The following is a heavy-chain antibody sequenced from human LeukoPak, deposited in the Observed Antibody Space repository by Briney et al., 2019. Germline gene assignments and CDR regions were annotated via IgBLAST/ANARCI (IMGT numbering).Heavy chain of an antibody. CDR2: IYYSGST. D-gene: IGHD6-13*01. Sequence: SATLSLPCSVSGGSIIRSSYYWGWTRQPPGQGLEWIGSIYYSGSTYYNPSLKSRATISVDTSRNQFSLKLGSVTAADTAVYYCARHGSIATGAFTYWGQGTLVTVSS. CDR1: GGSIIRSSYY. V-gene: IGHV4-39*01. CDR3: ARHGSIATGAFTY. J-gene: IGHJ4*02.